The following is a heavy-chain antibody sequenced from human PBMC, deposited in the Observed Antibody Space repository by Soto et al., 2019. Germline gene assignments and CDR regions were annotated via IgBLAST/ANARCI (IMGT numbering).Heavy chain of an antibody. CDR1: GGSISSGSYY. J-gene: IGHJ4*02. CDR2: IYYSGST. V-gene: IGHV4-61*01. Sequence: PSETLSLTCTVSGGSISSGSYYWSWIRQPPGKGLEWIGYIYYSGSTNYNPSLKSRVTISVDTSKNQFSLKLGSVTAADTAVYYCARDLSRAGVDYWGQGTLVTVSS. D-gene: IGHD2-2*01. CDR3: ARDLSRAGVDY.